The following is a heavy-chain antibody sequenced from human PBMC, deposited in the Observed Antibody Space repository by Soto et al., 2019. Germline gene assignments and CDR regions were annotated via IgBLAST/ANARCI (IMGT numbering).Heavy chain of an antibody. D-gene: IGHD3-22*01. V-gene: IGHV4-39*01. CDR3: ETAQENFATAGYYVNGFDP. CDR1: GASLTSGNYF. J-gene: IGHJ5*02. CDR2: TYPGGMT. Sequence: SETLSLTCTVSGASLTSGNYFWGWLRQPPGKGLQWIASTYPGGMTYYTPSLKSRVTISVDASKRQFSLRLSSVTAADTAVYYCETAQENFATAGYYVNGFDPWGQGTLVTVSS.